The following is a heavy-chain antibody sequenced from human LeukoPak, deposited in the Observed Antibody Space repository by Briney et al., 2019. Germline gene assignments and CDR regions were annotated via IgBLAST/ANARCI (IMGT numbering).Heavy chain of an antibody. Sequence: GGSLRLSCVASGFIFSNYGMHWVRHSPDKGLEWVTFIRFDGSTQYYADSVKGRFTISRDNSKDTLYLQMSSLRLEDTGVYYCAKEGGDGSPFDYWGQGILVTVSS. J-gene: IGHJ4*02. D-gene: IGHD5-24*01. CDR2: IRFDGSTQ. V-gene: IGHV3-30*02. CDR1: GFIFSNYG. CDR3: AKEGGDGSPFDY.